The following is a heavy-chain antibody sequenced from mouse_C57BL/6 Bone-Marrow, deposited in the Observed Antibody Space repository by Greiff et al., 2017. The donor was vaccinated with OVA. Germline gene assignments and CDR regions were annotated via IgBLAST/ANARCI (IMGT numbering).Heavy chain of an antibody. D-gene: IGHD2-12*01. CDR2: ISGGGGNT. J-gene: IGHJ1*03. V-gene: IGHV5-9*01. CDR1: GFTFSSYT. CDR3: ARQSYWGYFDV. Sequence: EVQGVESGGGLVKPGGSLKLSCAASGFTFSSYTMSWVRQTPEKRLEWVATISGGGGNTYYPDSVKGRFTISRDNAKNTLYLQMSSLRSEDTALYYCARQSYWGYFDVWGTGTTVTVSS.